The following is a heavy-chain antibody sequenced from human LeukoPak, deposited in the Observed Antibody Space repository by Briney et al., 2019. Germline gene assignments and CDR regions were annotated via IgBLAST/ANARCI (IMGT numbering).Heavy chain of an antibody. J-gene: IGHJ6*02. Sequence: GASVKVSCKAGYTFTDYYMHWVRQAPGQGLEWMGWINPNSGGTNYAQKFQGRVTMTRDTSISTAYMELSRLRSDDTAVYYCARWSYDPPYYYGMDVWGQGTTVTVSS. CDR3: ARWSYDPPYYYGMDV. CDR1: YTFTDYY. CDR2: INPNSGGT. D-gene: IGHD1-26*01. V-gene: IGHV1-2*02.